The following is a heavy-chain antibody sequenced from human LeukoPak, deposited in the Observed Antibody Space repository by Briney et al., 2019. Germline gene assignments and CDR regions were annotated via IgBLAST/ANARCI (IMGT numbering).Heavy chain of an antibody. J-gene: IGHJ5*02. CDR2: INSDGSST. D-gene: IGHD3-3*01. V-gene: IGHV3-74*01. Sequence: GGSLRLSCAASGFTFSSYWMHWVRQAPGKGLVWVSRINSDGSSTSHADSVKGRFTISRDNAKNTLYLQMNSLRAEDTAVYYCARDKENYDFWSCYHRAFDPWGQGTLVTVSS. CDR1: GFTFSSYW. CDR3: ARDKENYDFWSCYHRAFDP.